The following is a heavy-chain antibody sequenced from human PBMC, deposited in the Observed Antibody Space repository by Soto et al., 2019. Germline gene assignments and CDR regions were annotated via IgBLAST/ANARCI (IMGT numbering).Heavy chain of an antibody. Sequence: GGSLRLSCAASGFTFSNYAMSWVRQAPGKGLEWASTISGSGSGGATYYPYYADSVKGRFTISRDSSKNTVSLEMDSLRAEDTAVYYCAKDSRYYASSPSPGHWGQGTLVTVSS. CDR3: AKDSRYYASSPSPGH. J-gene: IGHJ4*02. CDR2: ISGSGSGGATYYP. V-gene: IGHV3-23*01. CDR1: GFTFSNYA. D-gene: IGHD3-10*01.